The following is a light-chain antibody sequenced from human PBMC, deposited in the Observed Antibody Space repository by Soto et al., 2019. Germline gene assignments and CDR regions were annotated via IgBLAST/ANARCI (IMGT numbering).Light chain of an antibody. CDR1: SSDVGGYNY. J-gene: IGLJ2*01. CDR2: EVS. V-gene: IGLV2-14*01. Sequence: QSALTQPASVCGSPGQSITISCTGTSSDVGGYNYVSWYQQHPGKAPKLMIYEVSNRPSGVSNRFSGSKSGNTASLTISGCQAEDEADYYCSSYTSSSTVVFGGGTKLTVL. CDR3: SSYTSSSTVV.